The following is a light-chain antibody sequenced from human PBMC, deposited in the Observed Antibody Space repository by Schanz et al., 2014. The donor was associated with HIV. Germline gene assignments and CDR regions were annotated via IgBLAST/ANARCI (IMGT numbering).Light chain of an antibody. V-gene: IGLV2-14*02. J-gene: IGLJ3*02. CDR2: EGS. CDR3: SSYTSSSTWV. CDR1: SSDVGSYNL. Sequence: QSALTQPASVSGSPGQSITISCTGNSSDVGSYNLVSWYQQHPGKAPKLMIYEGSKRPSGVSNRFSGSKSGNTASLTISGLQAEDEADYYCSSYTSSSTWVFGGGTKVTVL.